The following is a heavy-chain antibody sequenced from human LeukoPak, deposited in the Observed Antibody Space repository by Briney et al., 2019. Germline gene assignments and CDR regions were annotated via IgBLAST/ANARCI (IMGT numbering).Heavy chain of an antibody. Sequence: GGSLRLSCAASGFPFSSYAMNWVRQAPGKGLEWVSAIGGTGGSTYYADSGKGRFTISRDNSKNTLFLQMNSLGGEDTALYYCARYCGAASCYSGFDYWGQGTLVTVAS. D-gene: IGHD2-15*01. CDR2: IGGTGGST. CDR1: GFPFSSYA. J-gene: IGHJ4*02. V-gene: IGHV3-23*01. CDR3: ARYCGAASCYSGFDY.